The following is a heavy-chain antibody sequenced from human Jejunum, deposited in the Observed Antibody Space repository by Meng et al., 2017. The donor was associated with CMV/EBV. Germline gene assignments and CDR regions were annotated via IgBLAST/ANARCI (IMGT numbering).Heavy chain of an antibody. CDR1: GYY. Sequence: GYYLHWVRQAPGHGLEWMGWINPNSGGTNYAQKFQGRVTMTRDTSISTAYMELSRLRSDDTAVYYCARVLDIVVVPAAKWYYSDYWGQGTLVTVSS. V-gene: IGHV1-2*02. J-gene: IGHJ4*02. CDR2: INPNSGGT. CDR3: ARVLDIVVVPAAKWYYSDY. D-gene: IGHD2-2*01.